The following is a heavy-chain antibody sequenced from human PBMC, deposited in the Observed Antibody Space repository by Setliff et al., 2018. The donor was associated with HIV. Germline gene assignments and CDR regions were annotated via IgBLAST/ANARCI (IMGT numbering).Heavy chain of an antibody. CDR1: GFSISSDYY. J-gene: IGHJ4*02. D-gene: IGHD3-22*01. CDR3: ASYYGADGPSYYFDF. V-gene: IGHV4-38-2*02. Sequence: SETLSLTCTVSGFSISSDYYGGWIRQPPGKGLEWIGSIYHSGSTYYNPSLQSRVTMAVDTSKNQFSLKLSSVTAADTAVYYCASYYGADGPSYYFDFWGQGTQVTVSS. CDR2: IYHSGST.